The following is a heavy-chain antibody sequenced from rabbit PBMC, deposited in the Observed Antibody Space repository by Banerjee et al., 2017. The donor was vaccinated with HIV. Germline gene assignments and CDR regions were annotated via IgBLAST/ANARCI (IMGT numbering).Heavy chain of an antibody. CDR1: GIDFSSCYY. CDR2: IYTGSSGST. J-gene: IGHJ4*01. Sequence: QEQLEESGGDLVKPEGSLTLTCKASGIDFSSCYYMCWVRQAPGKGLEWIACIYTGSSGSTYYASWAKGRFTISKTSSTTVTLQMTSLTAADTATYFCARESPGTRAHNLWGPGTLVTVS. V-gene: IGHV1S45*01. CDR3: ARESPGTRAHNL. D-gene: IGHD4-2*01.